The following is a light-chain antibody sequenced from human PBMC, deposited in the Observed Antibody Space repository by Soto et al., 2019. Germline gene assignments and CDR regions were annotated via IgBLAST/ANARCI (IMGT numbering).Light chain of an antibody. CDR2: GAS. J-gene: IGKJ1*01. V-gene: IGKV3-20*01. CDR1: QSVSSSY. Sequence: EIVLTQSPGTLSLSPGERATLSCRASQSVSSSYLAWYQQKPGQAPRLLIYGASSRATGIPDRFSGSGSGTDFTLTISRLEPEDFAVYYCQQYGRSPWAVGQGTKV. CDR3: QQYGRSPWA.